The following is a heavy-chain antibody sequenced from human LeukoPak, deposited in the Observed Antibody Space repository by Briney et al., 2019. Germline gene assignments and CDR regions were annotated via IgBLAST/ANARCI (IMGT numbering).Heavy chain of an antibody. D-gene: IGHD4-17*01. J-gene: IGHJ4*02. CDR3: ARDIGYTVTAYFFDY. CDR1: GYTFINYG. CDR2: ISGNNGNT. Sequence: ASVKVSCKASGYTFINYGISWVRQAPGQGLEWMGWISGNNGNTHYAQKVQGRVTVTTDTSTSTAYMELRSLRSDDTAVYYRARDIGYTVTAYFFDYWGQGTLVTVSS. V-gene: IGHV1-18*01.